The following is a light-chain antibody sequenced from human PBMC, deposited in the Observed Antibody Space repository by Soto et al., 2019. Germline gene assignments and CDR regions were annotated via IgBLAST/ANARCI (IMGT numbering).Light chain of an antibody. CDR3: SSYAGSNSLD. J-gene: IGLJ1*01. CDR2: AVS. Sequence: QCVLTDPPCATFSPEDAVSISCTGTSRDVGGSDYVSWDQDHPGKAPKLMIYAVSPRPSGVPDRLSGSKSGNSAPLTVSGLQAEDEADYCCSSYAGSNSLDFGTGTKVTV. V-gene: IGLV2-8*01. CDR1: SRDVGGSDY.